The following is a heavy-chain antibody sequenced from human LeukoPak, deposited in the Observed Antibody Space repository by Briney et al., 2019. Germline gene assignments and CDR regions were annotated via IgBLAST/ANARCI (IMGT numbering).Heavy chain of an antibody. Sequence: ASVKVSCKASGYTFTSYYMHWVRQAPGQGLEWMGIINPSGGSTSYAQKFQGRVTMTRDTSTSTAYMELRSLRSDDTAVYYCARPTLYGTDYWGQGTLVTVSS. V-gene: IGHV1-46*01. J-gene: IGHJ4*02. D-gene: IGHD2-8*01. CDR1: GYTFTSYY. CDR3: ARPTLYGTDY. CDR2: INPSGGST.